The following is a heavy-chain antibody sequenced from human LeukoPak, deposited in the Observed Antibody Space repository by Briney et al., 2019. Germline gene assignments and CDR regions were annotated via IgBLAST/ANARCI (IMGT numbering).Heavy chain of an antibody. Sequence: GGSLRLSCAASGFTFSNYRMHWVRQAPGKGLVWVSSISSSSSYIYYADSVKGRFTISRDNAKNSLYLQMNSLRAEDTAVYYCARAVGYGDYYRYYMDVWGKGTTVTISS. CDR1: GFTFSNYR. CDR2: ISSSSSYI. V-gene: IGHV3-21*01. J-gene: IGHJ6*03. CDR3: ARAVGYGDYYRYYMDV. D-gene: IGHD4-17*01.